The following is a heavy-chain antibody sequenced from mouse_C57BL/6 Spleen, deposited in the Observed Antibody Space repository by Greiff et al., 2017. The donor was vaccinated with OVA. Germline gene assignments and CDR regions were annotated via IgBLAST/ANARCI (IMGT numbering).Heavy chain of an antibody. D-gene: IGHD2-3*01. CDR3: ARWPLYEGFAY. Sequence: QVQLKQSGAELVKPGASVKLSCKASGYTFTSYWMQWVKQRPGQGLEWIGEIDPSDSYTNYNQKFKGKATLTVDTSSSTAYMQLSSLTSEDSAVYYCARWPLYEGFAYWGQGTLVTVSA. CDR1: GYTFTSYW. J-gene: IGHJ3*01. V-gene: IGHV1-50*01. CDR2: IDPSDSYT.